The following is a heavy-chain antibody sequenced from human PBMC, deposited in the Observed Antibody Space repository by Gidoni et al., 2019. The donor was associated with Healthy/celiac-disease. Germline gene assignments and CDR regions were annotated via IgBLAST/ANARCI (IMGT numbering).Heavy chain of an antibody. CDR3: ARGLGGWYTALTHFDY. J-gene: IGHJ4*02. CDR2: IYYSGST. CDR1: GGSISSYY. Sequence: QVQLQESGPGLVKPSETLSLTCTVSGGSISSYYWSWIRQPPGKGLEWIGYIYYSGSTNYNPSLKSRVTISVDTSKNQFSLKLSSVTAADTAVYYCARGLGGWYTALTHFDYWGQGTLVTVSS. D-gene: IGHD6-19*01. V-gene: IGHV4-59*01.